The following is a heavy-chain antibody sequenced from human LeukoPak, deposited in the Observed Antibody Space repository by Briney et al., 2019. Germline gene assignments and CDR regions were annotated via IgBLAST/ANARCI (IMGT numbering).Heavy chain of an antibody. V-gene: IGHV3-48*02. CDR2: ISPTYDI. CDR3: ARDHNWGFDY. J-gene: IGHJ4*02. D-gene: IGHD7-27*01. CDR1: GFIFSSFA. Sequence: GGSLRLSCAASGFIFSSFAMNWVRQAPGKGLEWVSYISPTYDIFYSDSVRGRFTISRDNAKNSLYLQMNSLRDEDTAVYYCARDHNWGFDYWGQGTLVAVSS.